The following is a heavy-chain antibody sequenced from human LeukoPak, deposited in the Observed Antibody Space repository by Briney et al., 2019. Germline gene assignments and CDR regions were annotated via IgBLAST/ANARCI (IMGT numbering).Heavy chain of an antibody. V-gene: IGHV3-30-3*01. J-gene: IGHJ4*02. CDR3: AKERQTGDYFTSDF. CDR2: ISYDGSNE. Sequence: GGSLRLSCAASGFTFSSYAMHWVRQAPGKGLEWVAVISYDGSNEYYADSVKGQFTISRDNSKSTVYLQMNSLRADDTAVYYCAKERQTGDYFTSDFWGQGTLVTVSS. D-gene: IGHD4-17*01. CDR1: GFTFSSYA.